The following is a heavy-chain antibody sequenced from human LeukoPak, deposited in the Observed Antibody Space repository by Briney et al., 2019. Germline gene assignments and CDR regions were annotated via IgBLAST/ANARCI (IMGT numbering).Heavy chain of an antibody. CDR3: ARHYYDSSPEDWFDP. CDR2: IRYSGTY. CDR1: GGSISSGSFH. D-gene: IGHD3-22*01. J-gene: IGHJ5*02. Sequence: PSETLSLTCTVSGGSISSGSFHWGWIRQPPKRGLEWVGSIRYSGTYYSNPSLKSRVTISVDTSKSQFSLKLSSVTAADTALYYCARHYYDSSPEDWFDPWGLGTLVTVSS. V-gene: IGHV4-39*01.